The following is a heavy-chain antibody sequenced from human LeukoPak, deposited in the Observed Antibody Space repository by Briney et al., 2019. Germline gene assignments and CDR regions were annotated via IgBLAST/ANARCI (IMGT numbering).Heavy chain of an antibody. CDR3: ARHAPFNYDFGY. CDR1: GYSFTSYW. CDR2: IDPSDSYT. V-gene: IGHV5-10-1*01. D-gene: IGHD3-3*01. Sequence: GESLKISCKGSGYSFTSYWISWVCQMPGKGLEWMGRIDPSDSYTNYSPSFQGHVTISADKSISTAYLQWSSLKASDTAMYYCARHAPFNYDFGYWGQGTLVTVSS. J-gene: IGHJ4*02.